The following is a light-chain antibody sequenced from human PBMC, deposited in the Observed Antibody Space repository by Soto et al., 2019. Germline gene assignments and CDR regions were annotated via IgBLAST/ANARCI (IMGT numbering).Light chain of an antibody. J-gene: IGKJ3*01. CDR2: GAS. V-gene: IGKV3-20*01. CDR1: QSVSSY. Sequence: EIVLTQSPATLSLSPGERATLSCRASQSVSSYLAWYQQKPGQAPRLLIYGASSRATGIPDRFSGSGSGTDFTLTITRLEPEDFAVYYCQQYGNSPATFGPGTKVDIK. CDR3: QQYGNSPAT.